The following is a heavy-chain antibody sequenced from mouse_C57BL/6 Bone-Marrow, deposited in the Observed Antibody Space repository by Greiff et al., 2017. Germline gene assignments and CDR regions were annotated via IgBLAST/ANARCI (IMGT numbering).Heavy chain of an antibody. D-gene: IGHD2-1*01. CDR2: INPYNGGT. Sequence: EVQLQESGPVLVKPGASVKMSCKASGYTFTDYYMNWVKQSHGKSLEWIGVINPYNGGTSYNQKFKGKATLTVDKSSSTPYMELNNLTSEDSAVYYCARGRYLLLDYWGQGTTLTVSS. V-gene: IGHV1-19*01. CDR3: ARGRYLLLDY. CDR1: GYTFTDYY. J-gene: IGHJ2*01.